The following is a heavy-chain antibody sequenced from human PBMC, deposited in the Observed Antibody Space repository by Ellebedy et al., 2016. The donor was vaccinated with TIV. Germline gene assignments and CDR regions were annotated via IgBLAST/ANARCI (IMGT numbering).Heavy chain of an antibody. J-gene: IGHJ4*02. CDR3: AKVKGGEY. CDR2: ISGRADST. Sequence: GESLKISCAASGFNFNNHAMNWVRKAPGKGLEWVSGISGRADSTYYADSVKGRFTISRDNSKNTLYLQMSSLRAEDTAVYYCAKVKGGEYWGQGTLVTVSS. D-gene: IGHD2-15*01. V-gene: IGHV3-23*01. CDR1: GFNFNNHA.